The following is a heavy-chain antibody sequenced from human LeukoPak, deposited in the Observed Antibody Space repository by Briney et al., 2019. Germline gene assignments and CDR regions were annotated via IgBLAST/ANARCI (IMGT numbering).Heavy chain of an antibody. CDR1: GFTFSTYW. D-gene: IGHD4-17*01. CDR2: IKPDGSEE. J-gene: IGHJ4*02. CDR3: ARLTVTYAYY. V-gene: IGHV3-7*03. Sequence: PGGSLRLSCTASGFTFSTYWMSWVRQAPGKGLEWVANIKPDGSEEYYVDSVKGRFTISRDNSKNTLYLQMNSLRAEDTAVYYCARLTVTYAYYWGQGTLVTVSS.